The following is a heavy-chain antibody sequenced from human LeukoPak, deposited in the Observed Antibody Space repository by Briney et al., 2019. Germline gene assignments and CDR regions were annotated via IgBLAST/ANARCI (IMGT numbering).Heavy chain of an antibody. J-gene: IGHJ6*03. Sequence: SETLSLTCAVYGGSFSGYYWSWIRQPPGKGLEWIGEINHSGSTNYNPSLKSRVTISVDTSKNQFSLKLSSVTAADTAVYYCARGCIAAAGTLGYYYMTSGAKGPRSPSP. V-gene: IGHV4-34*01. D-gene: IGHD6-13*01. CDR2: INHSGST. CDR3: ARGCIAAAGTLGYYYMTS. CDR1: GGSFSGYY.